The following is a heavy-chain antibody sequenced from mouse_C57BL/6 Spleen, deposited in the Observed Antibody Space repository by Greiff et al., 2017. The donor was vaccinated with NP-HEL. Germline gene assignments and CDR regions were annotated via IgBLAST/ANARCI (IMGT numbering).Heavy chain of an antibody. CDR2: INPNNGGT. J-gene: IGHJ2*01. CDR3: ARSDYSNYSFDY. CDR1: GYTFTDYN. V-gene: IGHV1-18*01. Sequence: VQLQQSGPELVKPGASVKIPCKASGYTFTDYNMDWVKQSHGKSLEWIGDINPNNGGTIYNQKFKGKATLTVDKSSSTAYMELRSLTSEDTAVYYCARSDYSNYSFDYWGQGTTLTVSS. D-gene: IGHD2-5*01.